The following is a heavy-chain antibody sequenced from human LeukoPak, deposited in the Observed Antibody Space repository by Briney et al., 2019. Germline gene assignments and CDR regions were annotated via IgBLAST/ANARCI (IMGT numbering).Heavy chain of an antibody. CDR1: GFTFSNAW. CDR3: TTCGVYSLVHRMFYFYYMDV. D-gene: IGHD3-3*01. J-gene: IGHJ6*03. V-gene: IGHV3-15*01. CDR2: IKSKSEGGTT. Sequence: GGSLRLSCAASGFTFSNAWMSWVRQAPGKGLEWVGHIKSKSEGGTTDYAAPVRGRFTISTDDSTNTLYLQMSSLRTEDTAVYYCTTCGVYSLVHRMFYFYYMDVWGRGTTVSVSS.